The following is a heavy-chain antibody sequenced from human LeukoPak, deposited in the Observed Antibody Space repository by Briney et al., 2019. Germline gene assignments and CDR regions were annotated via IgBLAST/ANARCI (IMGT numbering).Heavy chain of an antibody. CDR3: ARYGDIAAAGNTFDY. V-gene: IGHV4-34*01. J-gene: IGHJ4*02. Sequence: SETLSLTCAVYGGSFSGYYWSWIRQPPGKGLEWIGEINHSGSTNYNPSLKSRVTISVDTSKNQFSLKLSSVTAADTAVYYCARYGDIAAAGNTFDYGGKGTLATVPS. D-gene: IGHD6-13*01. CDR1: GGSFSGYY. CDR2: INHSGST.